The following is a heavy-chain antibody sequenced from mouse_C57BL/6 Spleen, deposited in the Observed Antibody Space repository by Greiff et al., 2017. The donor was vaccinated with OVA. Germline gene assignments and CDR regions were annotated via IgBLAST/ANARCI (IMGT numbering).Heavy chain of an antibody. V-gene: IGHV1-22*01. CDR1: GYTFTDYN. Sequence: VQLQQSGPELVKPGASVKMSCKASGYTFTDYNMHWVKQSHGKSLEWIGYINPNNGGTSYNQKFKGKATLTVNKSSSTAYMELHTLTSEDSTVYYCTQGYYFDYWAQHTTLTISS. CDR3: TQGYYFDY. CDR2: INPNNGGT. J-gene: IGHJ2*01.